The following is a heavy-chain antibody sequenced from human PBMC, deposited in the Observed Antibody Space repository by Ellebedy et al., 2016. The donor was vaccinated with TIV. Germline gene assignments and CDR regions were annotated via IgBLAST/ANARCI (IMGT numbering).Heavy chain of an antibody. CDR2: IDPSDSYT. V-gene: IGHV5-10-1*01. CDR3: ARHMNTAMTNDY. D-gene: IGHD5-18*01. Sequence: GESLKISCKGSGYSFTTYWISWVRQMPGKGLEWMGRIDPSDSYTNYSLSFQGHVTISADKSISTAYLQWSSLKASDTAIYYCARHMNTAMTNDYWGQGTLVTVSS. CDR1: GYSFTTYW. J-gene: IGHJ4*02.